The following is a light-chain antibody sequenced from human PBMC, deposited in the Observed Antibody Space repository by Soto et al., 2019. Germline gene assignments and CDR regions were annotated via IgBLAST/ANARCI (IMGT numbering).Light chain of an antibody. CDR2: DAS. V-gene: IGKV3-11*01. Sequence: EIVLTQSPATLSLSPGERATLSCRASQSVSSYLAWYQQKPGQAPRLLIYDASNRATGIPARFSGSGSGTDFTLTISRLEPEDFAMYYCQQYGSSPPYTFGQGTKLEIK. J-gene: IGKJ2*01. CDR3: QQYGSSPPYT. CDR1: QSVSSY.